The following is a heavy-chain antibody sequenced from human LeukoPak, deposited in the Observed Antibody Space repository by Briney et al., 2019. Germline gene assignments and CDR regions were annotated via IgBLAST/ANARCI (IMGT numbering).Heavy chain of an antibody. D-gene: IGHD6-6*01. J-gene: IGHJ6*03. CDR2: IKQDGSEK. Sequence: GGSLRLSCAASGFTFSSYWMSWVRQAPGKGLEWVANIKQDGSEKYYVDSVKGRFTISRDNAKNSLYLQMNSLRAEDTAVYYCARDVQGPYYYYYMDVWGKGTTVTVSS. V-gene: IGHV3-7*01. CDR1: GFTFSSYW. CDR3: ARDVQGPYYYYYMDV.